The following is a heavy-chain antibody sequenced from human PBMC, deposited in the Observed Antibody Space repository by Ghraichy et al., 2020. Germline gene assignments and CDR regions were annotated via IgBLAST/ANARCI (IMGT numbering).Heavy chain of an antibody. V-gene: IGHV3-48*01. CDR1: EFIFSTYN. CDR2: ISSSSSTI. D-gene: IGHD3-10*01. CDR3: ARGYGSGRNWFDP. J-gene: IGHJ5*02. Sequence: GGYLRLSCAASEFIFSTYNMNWVRQAPGRGLEWVSYISSSSSTIHYADSVKGRFTISRDNAKNSLYLQMNSLRAEDTAVYYCARGYGSGRNWFDPWGQGTLVTVSS.